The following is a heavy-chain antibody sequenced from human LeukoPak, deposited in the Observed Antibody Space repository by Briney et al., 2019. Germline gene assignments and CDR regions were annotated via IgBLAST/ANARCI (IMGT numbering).Heavy chain of an antibody. J-gene: IGHJ4*02. CDR2: ISGNNDNP. CDR3: ARDGTSTDDY. CDR1: GYTFTSYG. V-gene: IGHV1-18*01. D-gene: IGHD2-2*01. Sequence: ASVKVSCKASGYTFTSYGITWVRQAPGQGLEWMGWISGNNDNPNYVQKFQGRFTVTTDSSTSTAYMELRNLRFDDTAVYYCARDGTSTDDYWGQGTLVTVSS.